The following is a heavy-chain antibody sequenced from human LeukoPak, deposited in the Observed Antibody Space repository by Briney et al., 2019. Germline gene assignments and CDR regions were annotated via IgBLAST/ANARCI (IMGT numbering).Heavy chain of an antibody. V-gene: IGHV6-1*01. Sequence: SQTLSLTCVISGDRVASNSATWNWIRQSPSRGIEWLGRTYYRSKWFDDFAVSVKTRITIKPDTARNQCSLRMNSVTPDDSAVYYCARESSSAWRRFDHWGQGTLVTVSS. CDR2: TYYRSKWFD. CDR3: ARESSSAWRRFDH. J-gene: IGHJ5*02. CDR1: GDRVASNSAT. D-gene: IGHD6-19*01.